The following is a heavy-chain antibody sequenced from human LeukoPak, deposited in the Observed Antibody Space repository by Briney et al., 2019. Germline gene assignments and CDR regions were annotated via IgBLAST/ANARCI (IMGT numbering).Heavy chain of an antibody. V-gene: IGHV3-23*01. Sequence: GGSLRLSCAASGFTFSSYAMSWVRQAPGKGLEWVSAISGSGGSTYYADSVKGRFTISRDNSKNTLYLQMNSLRAEDTAVYYCPKDQRSIYDYGDENWGQGTLVTVSS. CDR2: ISGSGGST. CDR1: GFTFSSYA. CDR3: PKDQRSIYDYGDEN. J-gene: IGHJ4*02. D-gene: IGHD4-17*01.